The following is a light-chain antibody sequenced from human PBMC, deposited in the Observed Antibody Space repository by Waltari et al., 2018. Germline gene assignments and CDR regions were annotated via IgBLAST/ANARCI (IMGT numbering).Light chain of an antibody. J-gene: IGKJ4*01. CDR2: DAS. CDR1: RGISDS. Sequence: DILMTPSPPYLSPCVRDRVIITCRASRGISDSLAWYQHKPGKVPDLLIYDASSLQAGVPARFSGSGSGTEFTLTISSLQPEDVATYYCQKYNSAPLTFGGGTKVQIK. CDR3: QKYNSAPLT. V-gene: IGKV1-27*01.